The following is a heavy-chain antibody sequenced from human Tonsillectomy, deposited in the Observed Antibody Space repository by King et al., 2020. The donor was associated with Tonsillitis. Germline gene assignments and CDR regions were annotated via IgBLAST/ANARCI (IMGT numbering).Heavy chain of an antibody. CDR1: GFTFSSYW. Sequence: VQLVESGGGLVQPGGSLRLACTASGFTFSSYWMSWVRQAPGKGLEYVANIKPDGSEENYVDSVKGRFTISRDNDKKSLYLQMHSLRAEDTAVYYCARDGRLLFYWGQGTLVTVSS. V-gene: IGHV3-7*01. CDR3: ARDGRLLFY. CDR2: IKPDGSEE. D-gene: IGHD1-26*01. J-gene: IGHJ4*02.